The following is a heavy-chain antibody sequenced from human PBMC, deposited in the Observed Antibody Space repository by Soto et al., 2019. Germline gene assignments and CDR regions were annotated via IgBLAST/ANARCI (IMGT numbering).Heavy chain of an antibody. Sequence: GGSLRLSCAASGFTFSSYSMNWVRQAPGKGLEWVSYISSSSSTIYYADSVKGRFTISRDNAKNSLYLQMNSLRDEDTAVYYCARVGGYCTSTSCRNNYGIDVWGQGTTVAVSS. CDR2: ISSSSSTI. CDR1: GFTFSSYS. J-gene: IGHJ6*02. D-gene: IGHD2-2*01. CDR3: ARVGGYCTSTSCRNNYGIDV. V-gene: IGHV3-48*02.